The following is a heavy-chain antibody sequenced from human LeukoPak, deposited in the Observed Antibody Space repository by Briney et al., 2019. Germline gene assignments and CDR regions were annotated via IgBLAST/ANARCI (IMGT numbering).Heavy chain of an antibody. Sequence: SETLSLTCAVYGGSFSGYYWSSIRQPPGKGLEWIGEINHSGSTNYNPSLKSRVTISVDTSKNQFSLKLSSVTAADTAVYYCAREDWGAFDIWGQGTMVTVSS. CDR2: INHSGST. CDR3: AREDWGAFDI. CDR1: GGSFSGYY. J-gene: IGHJ3*02. V-gene: IGHV4-34*01. D-gene: IGHD3/OR15-3a*01.